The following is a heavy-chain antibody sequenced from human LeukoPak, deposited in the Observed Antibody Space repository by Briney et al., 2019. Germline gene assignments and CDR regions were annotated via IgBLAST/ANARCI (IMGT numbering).Heavy chain of an antibody. D-gene: IGHD2-15*01. CDR2: ISVGAEYI. CDR1: GFTFSTYV. CDR3: ASGPPFEY. V-gene: IGHV3-23*01. Sequence: GGSLRLSCAASGFTFSTYVMNWFRQAPGKGLEWVSTISVGAEYIFYADSVKGRLTISRDDSNNALYLQMHSLRAEDTALYYCASGPPFEYWGQGTLVTVSS. J-gene: IGHJ4*02.